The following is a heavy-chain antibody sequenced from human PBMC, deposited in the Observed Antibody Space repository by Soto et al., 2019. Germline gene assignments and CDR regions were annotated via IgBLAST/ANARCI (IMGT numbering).Heavy chain of an antibody. CDR3: ARDRFGYADSGD. CDR1: GYTFTSYY. Sequence: QVLLVQSGAEVMKPGASVKVSCKASGYTFTSYYMYWVRQAPGQGLEWMGIISPSGGSTSYAQKFQGRVTMTRDTSTSTVYMELSSLRSEDTAVYYCARDRFGYADSGDWGQGTLVTVSS. V-gene: IGHV1-46*01. D-gene: IGHD4-17*01. J-gene: IGHJ4*02. CDR2: ISPSGGST.